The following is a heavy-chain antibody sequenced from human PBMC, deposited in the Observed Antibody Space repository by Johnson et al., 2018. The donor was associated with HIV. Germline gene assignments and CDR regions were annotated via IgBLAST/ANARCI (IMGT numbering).Heavy chain of an antibody. CDR3: ARDGLHQLIDYGDYADRVWAVGATTAFDI. CDR1: GFTFRDYY. V-gene: IGHV3-11*04. J-gene: IGHJ3*02. Sequence: VQLVESGGGLVKPGGSLRLSCAASGFTFRDYYMSWIRQAPGKGLEWVSYISTSGTTIYYADSVKGRFSISRDNTKNSLYLQINSLRVEDTAVYYCARDGLHQLIDYGDYADRVWAVGATTAFDIWGQGTLVTVSS. CDR2: ISTSGTTI. D-gene: IGHD4-17*01.